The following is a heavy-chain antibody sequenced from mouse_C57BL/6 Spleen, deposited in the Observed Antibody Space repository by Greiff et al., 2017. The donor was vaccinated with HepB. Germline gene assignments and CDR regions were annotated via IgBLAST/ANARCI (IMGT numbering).Heavy chain of an antibody. D-gene: IGHD3-1*01. CDR2: INPNNGGT. CDR3: ESRKGSGYRFDY. Sequence: EVQLQESGPELVKPGASVKISCKASGYTFTDYYMNWVKQSHGKSLEWIGDINPNNGGTSYNQKFKGKATLTVDKSSSTAYMELRSLTSEDSAVYYCESRKGSGYRFDYWGQGTTLTVSS. V-gene: IGHV1-26*01. J-gene: IGHJ2*01. CDR1: GYTFTDYY.